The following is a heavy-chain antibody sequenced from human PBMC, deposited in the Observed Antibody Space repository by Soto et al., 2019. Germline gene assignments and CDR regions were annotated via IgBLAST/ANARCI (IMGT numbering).Heavy chain of an antibody. J-gene: IGHJ4*02. CDR1: GFTFSSYA. Sequence: QVQLVESGGGVVQPGRSLRLSCAASGFTFSSYAMHWVRQAPGKGLEWVAVISYDGSNKYYADSVKGRFTISRDNSKNTLYMQMNSLRAEDTAVYYCAREAYDSSGYYYVGYFDYWGQGTLVTVSS. CDR2: ISYDGSNK. D-gene: IGHD3-22*01. V-gene: IGHV3-30-3*01. CDR3: AREAYDSSGYYYVGYFDY.